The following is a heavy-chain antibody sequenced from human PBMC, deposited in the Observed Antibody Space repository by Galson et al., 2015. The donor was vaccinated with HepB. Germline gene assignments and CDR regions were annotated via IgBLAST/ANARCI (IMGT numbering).Heavy chain of an antibody. D-gene: IGHD2-2*01. CDR1: GFTFSDYH. CDR3: AKDILPAGLFFDY. CDR2: ISPRGDET. J-gene: IGHJ4*02. V-gene: IGHV3-11*01. Sequence: SLRLSCAASGFTFSDYHMSWIRQAPGKGLEWVSYISPRGDETYYADSVKGRFTISRDNAKNSLFLQMNSLRAEDTAVYYCAKDILPAGLFFDYWGQGALVTVSS.